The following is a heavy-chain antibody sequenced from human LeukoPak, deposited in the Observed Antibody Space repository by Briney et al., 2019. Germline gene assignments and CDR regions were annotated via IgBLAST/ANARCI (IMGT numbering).Heavy chain of an antibody. CDR3: AREVGPTYYFYGMDI. Sequence: GGSLRLSCAASGFTFSSNYMSWVRQAPGKGLEWVSVIYSDGSTYYADSVKGRFTVSRDNSKNTLYLQMNSLRAEDTAVYYCAREVGPTYYFYGMDIWGQGTTVTVSS. V-gene: IGHV3-53*01. D-gene: IGHD1-26*01. J-gene: IGHJ6*02. CDR2: IYSDGST. CDR1: GFTFSSNY.